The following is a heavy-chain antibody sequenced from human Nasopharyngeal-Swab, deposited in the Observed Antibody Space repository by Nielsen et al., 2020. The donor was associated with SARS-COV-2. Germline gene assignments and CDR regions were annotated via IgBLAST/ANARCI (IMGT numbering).Heavy chain of an antibody. Sequence: GESLKISCAASGFTFRSYAISWVRQAPGKGLEWVSVISGSDHTTYYADSVKGLFTISRDNSKNTVNLQMNSLRVEDTAIYYCAKDRDSGDDSDDYYHYYGMDVWGQGTTVTVFS. CDR2: ISGSDHTT. CDR3: AKDRDSGDDSDDYYHYYGMDV. CDR1: GFTFRSYA. J-gene: IGHJ6*02. V-gene: IGHV3-23*01. D-gene: IGHD5-12*01.